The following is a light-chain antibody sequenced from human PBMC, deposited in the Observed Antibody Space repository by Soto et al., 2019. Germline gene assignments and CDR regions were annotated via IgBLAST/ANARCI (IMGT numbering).Light chain of an antibody. CDR2: KAS. V-gene: IGKV1-5*03. Sequence: DIQMTQSPSTLSASVGDRFTITFRASQSVGRWLAWYQQKPGKAPQVLIYKASDLKSGVPSRFSGSGSGTEFTLTISGLQPDDSATYYCQQYETYATFGQGTKV. CDR3: QQYETYAT. J-gene: IGKJ1*01. CDR1: QSVGRW.